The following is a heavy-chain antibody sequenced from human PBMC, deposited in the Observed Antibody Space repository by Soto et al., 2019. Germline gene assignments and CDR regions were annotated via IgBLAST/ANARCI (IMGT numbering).Heavy chain of an antibody. J-gene: IGHJ4*02. Sequence: QVQLVESGGGVVQPGRSLRLSCAASGFTFSSYAMHWVRQAPGMGLEWVAVISYDGSDKYYADSVKGRFTISRDNSKNTLNLQMNSLRADDTAVYYCAKALGELSPESYDYWGQGTLITVSS. V-gene: IGHV3-30*18. CDR2: ISYDGSDK. D-gene: IGHD3-16*02. CDR1: GFTFSSYA. CDR3: AKALGELSPESYDY.